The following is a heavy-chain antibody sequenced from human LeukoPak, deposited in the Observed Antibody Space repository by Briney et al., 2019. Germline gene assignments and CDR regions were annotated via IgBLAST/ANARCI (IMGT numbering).Heavy chain of an antibody. D-gene: IGHD2-15*01. CDR2: IYYSGST. V-gene: IGHV4-59*01. CDR3: ARAPVAATYWFDP. J-gene: IGHJ5*02. CDR1: GGSISSYY. Sequence: SETLSLTCTVSGGSISSYYWSWIRQPPGKGLEWIGYIYYSGSTNYNPSLKSRVTISVDTSKNQFSLKLSSVTAADTAVYYCARAPVAATYWFDPWGQGALVTVSS.